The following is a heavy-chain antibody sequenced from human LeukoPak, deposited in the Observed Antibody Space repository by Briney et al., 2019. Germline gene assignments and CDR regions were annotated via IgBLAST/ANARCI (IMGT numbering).Heavy chain of an antibody. Sequence: PGGSLRLSCAASGFTFSSYEMNWVRQAPGKGLEWLAYISPDGSYTTYGDSVKGRFVISRDNAKNSVSPQMNSLRVEDTAVYFCASDQVSGVFDYWGQGARVTVS. CDR2: ISPDGSYT. CDR3: ASDQVSGVFDY. V-gene: IGHV3-48*03. CDR1: GFTFSSYE. J-gene: IGHJ4*02. D-gene: IGHD5/OR15-5a*01.